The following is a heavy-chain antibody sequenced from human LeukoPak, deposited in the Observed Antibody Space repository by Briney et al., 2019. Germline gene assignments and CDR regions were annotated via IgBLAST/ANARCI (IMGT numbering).Heavy chain of an antibody. D-gene: IGHD3-10*01. Sequence: SETLSLTCAVYGGSFSGYYWSWIRQPPGKGLERIGEINHSGSTNYNPSLKSRVTISVDTSKNQFSLKLSSVTAAGTAVYYCARGRRPRGYGSGSYYTNWFDPWGQGTLVTVSS. CDR3: ARGRRPRGYGSGSYYTNWFDP. CDR2: INHSGST. CDR1: GGSFSGYY. V-gene: IGHV4-34*01. J-gene: IGHJ5*02.